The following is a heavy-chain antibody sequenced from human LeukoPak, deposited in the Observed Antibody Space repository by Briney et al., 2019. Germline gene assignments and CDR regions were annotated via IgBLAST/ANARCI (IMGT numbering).Heavy chain of an antibody. Sequence: ASVKVSCKASGYTFTSYAMHWVRQAPGQGLEWMGWISAYNGNTNYAQKLQGRVTMTTDTSTSTAYMELRSLRSDDTALYYCARDLGSVVAGIDYWGQGTLVTVSS. CDR3: ARDLGSVVAGIDY. D-gene: IGHD6-19*01. V-gene: IGHV1-18*01. J-gene: IGHJ4*02. CDR1: GYTFTSYA. CDR2: ISAYNGNT.